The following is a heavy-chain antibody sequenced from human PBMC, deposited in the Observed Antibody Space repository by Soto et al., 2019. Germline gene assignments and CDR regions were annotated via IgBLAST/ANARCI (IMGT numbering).Heavy chain of an antibody. J-gene: IGHJ6*02. Sequence: GASVKVSCKASGGTFSSYAISWVRQAPGQGLEWMGGIIPIFGTANYAQKFQGRVTITADESTSTAYMELSSLRSEDTAVYYCSLPWALSHSPGAMDFWGPGTTVTVSS. CDR3: SLPWALSHSPGAMDF. CDR1: GGTFSSYA. V-gene: IGHV1-69*13. D-gene: IGHD1-26*01. CDR2: IIPIFGTA.